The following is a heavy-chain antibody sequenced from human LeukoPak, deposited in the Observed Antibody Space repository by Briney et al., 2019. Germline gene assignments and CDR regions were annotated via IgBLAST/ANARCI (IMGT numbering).Heavy chain of an antibody. D-gene: IGHD3-10*01. V-gene: IGHV4-30-2*01. Sequence: SETLSLTCAVSGGSISSGGYSWSWIRQPPGKGLEWIGYIYHSGSTYYNPSLKSRVTISVDRSKNQFSLKLSSVTAADTAVYYCARGYYYGSRHYFDYWGQGTLVTVSS. CDR1: GGSISSGGYS. J-gene: IGHJ4*02. CDR2: IYHSGST. CDR3: ARGYYYGSRHYFDY.